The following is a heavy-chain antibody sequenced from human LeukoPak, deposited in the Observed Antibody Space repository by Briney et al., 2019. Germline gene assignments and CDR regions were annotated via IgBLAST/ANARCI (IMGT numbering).Heavy chain of an antibody. CDR1: GYTFTGYY. V-gene: IGHV1-2*04. D-gene: IGHD3-10*01. CDR3: ARARARGRFDY. Sequence: ASVKVSCKASGYTFTGYYMHWVRQAPGQGLEWMGWINPNSGGTNYAQKFQGWVTMTRDTSISTAYMELSRLRSEDTAVYYCARARARGRFDYWGQGTLVTVSS. J-gene: IGHJ4*02. CDR2: INPNSGGT.